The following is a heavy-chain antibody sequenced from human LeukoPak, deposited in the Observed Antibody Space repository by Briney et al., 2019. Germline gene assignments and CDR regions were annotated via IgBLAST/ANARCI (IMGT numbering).Heavy chain of an antibody. V-gene: IGHV3-30*02. J-gene: IGHJ4*02. CDR2: IRYDGSNK. Sequence: GGSLRLSRAASGFTFSSYGMHWVRQAPGKGLEWVAFIRYDGSNKYYADSVKGRFTISRDNSKNTLYLQMNSLRAEDTAVYYCAKQDILTGYLGFDYWGQGTLVTVSS. CDR3: AKQDILTGYLGFDY. CDR1: GFTFSSYG. D-gene: IGHD3-9*01.